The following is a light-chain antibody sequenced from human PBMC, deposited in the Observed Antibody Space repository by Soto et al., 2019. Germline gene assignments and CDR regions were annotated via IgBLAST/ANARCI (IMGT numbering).Light chain of an antibody. CDR2: DVS. Sequence: ETVLTQSPATLSLSPGERATLSCRASQSVTTYLAWYRQKPGRAPRLLIYDVSNRATGIPARFSGSGSGTYFTLTNSSLEPEDSAVYYCQQRSNWPPEYTFGQGTKLEI. CDR3: QQRSNWPPEYT. V-gene: IGKV3-11*01. CDR1: QSVTTY. J-gene: IGKJ2*01.